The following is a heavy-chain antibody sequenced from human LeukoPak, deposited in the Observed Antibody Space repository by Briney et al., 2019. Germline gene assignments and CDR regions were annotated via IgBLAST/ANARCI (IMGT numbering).Heavy chain of an antibody. Sequence: ASVTVSFKTSGYSFTIYYIHWVRQAPGQGVEWMGIINPSGGSTTYAQKFQGRLTMASDTSTSTVYMELSSLRSEDTAMYYCARSSAYYNEADIWGQGTMVTVSS. J-gene: IGHJ3*02. D-gene: IGHD1-26*01. CDR3: ARSSAYYNEADI. V-gene: IGHV1-46*01. CDR1: GYSFTIYY. CDR2: INPSGGST.